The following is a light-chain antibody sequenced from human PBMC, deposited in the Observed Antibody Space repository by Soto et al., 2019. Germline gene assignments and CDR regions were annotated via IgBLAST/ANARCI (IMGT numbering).Light chain of an antibody. CDR2: EVS. Sequence: QSALTQPASVSGSPGQSITISCTGSSSDVGGYHYVSWYQQYPGEAPKLVIFEVSNRPSGVSNRFSGSKSGNTASLTISGLQAEDEADYYCCSYTSSTTPLFGGGIKLTVL. J-gene: IGLJ2*01. CDR3: CSYTSSTTPL. V-gene: IGLV2-14*01. CDR1: SSDVGGYHY.